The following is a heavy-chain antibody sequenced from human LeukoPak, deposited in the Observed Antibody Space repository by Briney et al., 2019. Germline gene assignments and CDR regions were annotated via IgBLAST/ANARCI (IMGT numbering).Heavy chain of an antibody. D-gene: IGHD3-10*01. CDR1: GFTFSSYA. J-gene: IGHJ6*03. Sequence: GGSLRLSCAASGFTFSSYAMTWVRQAPGKGLEWVSTISGSGDTTYYADSVKGRFTISRDNSKNTLYLQMNSLRAEDTAVYYCARGGGPRHSGGYYYYYYMDVWGKGTTVTVSS. CDR2: ISGSGDTT. CDR3: ARGGGPRHSGGYYYYYYMDV. V-gene: IGHV3-23*01.